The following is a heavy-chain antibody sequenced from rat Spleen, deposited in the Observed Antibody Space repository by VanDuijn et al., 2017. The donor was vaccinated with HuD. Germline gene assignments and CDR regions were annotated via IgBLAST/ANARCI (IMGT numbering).Heavy chain of an antibody. Sequence: EVKLVESGGGLVQPGRSLKLSCTASGFNFNDYWMGWVRQAPGKGLKWIGEINEDGSTTNCIPSLMDKFTMSRDNVQNTLYLQMTKLGSEDTAIYYCAREGMRGTGTYLDYWGQGVLVTVSS. J-gene: IGHJ2*01. D-gene: IGHD4-3*01. V-gene: IGHV4-2*01. CDR1: GFNFNDYW. CDR2: INEDGSTT. CDR3: AREGMRGTGTYLDY.